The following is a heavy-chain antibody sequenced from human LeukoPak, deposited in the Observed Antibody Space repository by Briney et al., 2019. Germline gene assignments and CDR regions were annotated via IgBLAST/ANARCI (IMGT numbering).Heavy chain of an antibody. CDR2: IKENGGEK. V-gene: IGHV3-7*01. CDR1: GFTFSSYW. J-gene: IGHJ4*01. Sequence: PGGSLRLSCAASGFTFSSYWMSWVRQAPGKGPEWVSNIKENGGEKYYVDSVKGRFSISRDNAKNSLYLQMDSLRAEETAVYSCARGQVFDYWGQGTPVTVPS. CDR3: ARGQVFDY.